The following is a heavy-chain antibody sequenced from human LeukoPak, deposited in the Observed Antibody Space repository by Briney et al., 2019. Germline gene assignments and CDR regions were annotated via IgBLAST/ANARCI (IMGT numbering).Heavy chain of an antibody. V-gene: IGHV1-18*01. CDR1: GYTFTSYG. Sequence: ASXXVSCKASGYTFTSYGISWVRQAPGQGLEWMGWISAYNGNTNYAQKLQGRVTMTTDTSTSTAYMELRSLRSDDTAVYYCARDRGSYYGSSWFDPWGQGTLVTVSS. J-gene: IGHJ5*02. D-gene: IGHD1-26*01. CDR2: ISAYNGNT. CDR3: ARDRGSYYGSSWFDP.